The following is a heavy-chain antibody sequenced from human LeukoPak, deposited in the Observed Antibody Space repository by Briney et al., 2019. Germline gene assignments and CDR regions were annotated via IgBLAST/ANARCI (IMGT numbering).Heavy chain of an antibody. D-gene: IGHD2-2*01. J-gene: IGHJ6*02. Sequence: PGGSLRLSCAASGFTFSSYWMHWVRQAPGKGLVWVSRINSDGSSTSYADSVKGRFTISRDNSKNTLYLQMSSLRAEDTAVYYCVKESGRSTFIVVVPAMVEYGMDVWGQGTTVTVSS. CDR1: GFTFSSYW. CDR3: VKESGRSTFIVVVPAMVEYGMDV. V-gene: IGHV3-74*01. CDR2: INSDGSST.